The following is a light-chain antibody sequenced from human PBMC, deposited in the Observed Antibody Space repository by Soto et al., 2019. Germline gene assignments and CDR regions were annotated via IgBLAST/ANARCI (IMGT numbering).Light chain of an antibody. V-gene: IGKV3-20*01. Sequence: ELVLTQSPGTLSLSPGERATHSCRASQSVGSNFLAWYQQKPGQAPRLLINVASSRATGIPDRFSGSGSGTDFTLTISILEPEDFAVYYCQQYGTSPIAFGQGTRLEIK. CDR2: VAS. CDR3: QQYGTSPIA. CDR1: QSVGSNF. J-gene: IGKJ5*01.